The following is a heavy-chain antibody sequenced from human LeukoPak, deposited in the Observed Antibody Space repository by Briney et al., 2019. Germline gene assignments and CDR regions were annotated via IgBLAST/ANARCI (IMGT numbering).Heavy chain of an antibody. CDR2: IYSGGST. J-gene: IGHJ3*02. V-gene: IGHV3-53*01. CDR1: GFTVSSNY. D-gene: IGHD1-26*01. CDR3: ARGGSYLSAFDI. Sequence: GGSLRLSCAVSGFTVSSNYMSWVRQAPGKGLEWVSIIYSGGSTFYADSVKGRFTIYRDNSKKTLYLQMKSLRAEDTAVYYCARGGSYLSAFDIWGQGTMVTVSS.